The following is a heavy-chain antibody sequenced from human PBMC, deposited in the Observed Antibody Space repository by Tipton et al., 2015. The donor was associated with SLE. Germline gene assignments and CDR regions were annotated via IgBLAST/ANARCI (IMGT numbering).Heavy chain of an antibody. CDR3: ARGLLVVPAVMGGWFDP. CDR2: IYYSGST. J-gene: IGHJ5*02. CDR1: GDSISNVGYY. V-gene: IGHV4-31*03. Sequence: TLSLTCTVSGDSISNVGYYWSWIRQHPGKGLEWIGCIYYSGSTYYNPSLKSRVTISVDTSKNQFSLKLSSVTAADTAVYYCARGLLVVPAVMGGWFDPWGQGTLVTVSS. D-gene: IGHD2-2*01.